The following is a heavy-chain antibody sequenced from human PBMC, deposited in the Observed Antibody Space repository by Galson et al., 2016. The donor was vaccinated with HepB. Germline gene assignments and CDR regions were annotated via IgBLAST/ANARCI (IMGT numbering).Heavy chain of an antibody. J-gene: IGHJ4*02. D-gene: IGHD2-2*01. V-gene: IGHV5-10-1*01. Sequence: QSGAEVKKPGESLRISCKGSGYSFTSYWISWVRQMPGKGLEWMGRIDPSDSYANYSPSFQGHVTISADKSISTAYLQWSSLKASDTAMYYCASLESTDCTSSSCYAGYWGQGTLVTVSS. CDR1: GYSFTSYW. CDR3: ASLESTDCTSSSCYAGY. CDR2: IDPSDSYA.